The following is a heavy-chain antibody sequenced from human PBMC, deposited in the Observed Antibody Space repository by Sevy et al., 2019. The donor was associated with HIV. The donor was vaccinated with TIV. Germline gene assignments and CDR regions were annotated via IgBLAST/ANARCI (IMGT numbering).Heavy chain of an antibody. J-gene: IGHJ4*02. Sequence: GESLKISCAASGFTFSPYWMTWVRQAPGKGLEWVANIRPDGSDKYYVDSGKGRFTISRENAKNSLYLQMNSLRADDTAMYYCARGVGFDCWGQGALVTVSS. CDR2: IRPDGSDK. D-gene: IGHD1-26*01. V-gene: IGHV3-7*01. CDR1: GFTFSPYW. CDR3: ARGVGFDC.